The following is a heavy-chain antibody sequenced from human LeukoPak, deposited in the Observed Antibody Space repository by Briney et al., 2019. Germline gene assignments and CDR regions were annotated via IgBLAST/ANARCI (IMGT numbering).Heavy chain of an antibody. CDR3: ARDGRSGSYSPSDY. Sequence: ASVTVSCKASGYTFTGYYMHWVRQAPGQGLEWMGWINPNSGGTNYAQKFQGRVTMTRDTSISTAYMELSRLRSDDTAVYYCARDGRSGSYSPSDYWGQGTLVTVSS. V-gene: IGHV1-2*02. D-gene: IGHD1-26*01. J-gene: IGHJ4*02. CDR2: INPNSGGT. CDR1: GYTFTGYY.